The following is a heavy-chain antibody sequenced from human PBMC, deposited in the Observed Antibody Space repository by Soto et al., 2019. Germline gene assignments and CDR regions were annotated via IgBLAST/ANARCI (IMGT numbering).Heavy chain of an antibody. J-gene: IGHJ6*02. Sequence: ASVKVSCKTSGYTFTSNGISWVRRAPGQGLEWMGWISTYNGNTNYAQKFQGRVTMTTDTSTSTASMELRSLRSDDTAVYYCVRDGFCSSTSCYTRVDYSYYYGMDVWGQGTTVTVSS. CDR3: VRDGFCSSTSCYTRVDYSYYYGMDV. V-gene: IGHV1-18*04. CDR2: ISTYNGNT. CDR1: GYTFTSNG. D-gene: IGHD2-2*02.